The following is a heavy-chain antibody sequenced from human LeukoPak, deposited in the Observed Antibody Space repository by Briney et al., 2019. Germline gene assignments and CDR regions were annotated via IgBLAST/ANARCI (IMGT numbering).Heavy chain of an antibody. CDR3: ARVGRQLGQPFDY. CDR2: ISSSGSSI. CDR1: GFTFSSCE. J-gene: IGHJ4*02. V-gene: IGHV3-48*03. Sequence: GGSLRLSCAASGFTFSSCEMNWVRQAPGKGLEWVSYISSSGSSIHYADSVKGRFTISRDNAKNSLYLQMNSLRAEDTAVYYCARVGRQLGQPFDYWGQGTLVTVSS. D-gene: IGHD6-6*01.